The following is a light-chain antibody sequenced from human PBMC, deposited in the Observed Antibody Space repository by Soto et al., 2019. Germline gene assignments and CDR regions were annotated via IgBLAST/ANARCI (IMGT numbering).Light chain of an antibody. V-gene: IGLV1-44*01. J-gene: IGLJ3*02. CDR1: SSNIGSNT. CDR3: AAWDDSLNGPL. Sequence: QPVLTQPPSASGTPGHRVTISCSGSSSNIGSNTVNWYQQLPGTAPTLLIYSNNQRPSGVPDRFSGSKSGTSASLAVNGLQSGDEADYYCAAWDDSLNGPLFGGGTKLTVL. CDR2: SNN.